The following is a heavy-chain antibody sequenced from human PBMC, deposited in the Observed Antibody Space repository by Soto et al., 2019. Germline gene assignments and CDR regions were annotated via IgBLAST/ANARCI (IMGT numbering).Heavy chain of an antibody. CDR2: INSDGSST. Sequence: GGSLRLSCAASGFTFSSYWMHWVRQAPGKGLVWVSRINSDGSSTNYADSVKGRFTISRDNAKNTLYLQMNSLRAEDTAVYYCARHRRIFGVAPIRHNWFDPWGQGTLVTVSS. V-gene: IGHV3-74*01. CDR3: ARHRRIFGVAPIRHNWFDP. CDR1: GFTFSSYW. J-gene: IGHJ5*02. D-gene: IGHD3-3*01.